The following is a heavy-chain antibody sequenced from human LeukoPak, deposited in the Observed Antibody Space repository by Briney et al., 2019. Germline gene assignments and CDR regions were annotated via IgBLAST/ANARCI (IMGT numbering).Heavy chain of an antibody. CDR3: ARDGITMVRGAMRYYYYYGMDV. D-gene: IGHD3-10*01. Sequence: QTLSLTCAISGDSVSSNSAAWNWIRQSPSRGLEWLGRTYYRSKWYNDYAVSVKSRITINPDTSKNQFSLQLNSVTPEDTAVYYCARDGITMVRGAMRYYYYYGMDVWGQGTTVTVSS. CDR1: GDSVSSNSAA. CDR2: TYYRSKWYN. V-gene: IGHV6-1*01. J-gene: IGHJ6*02.